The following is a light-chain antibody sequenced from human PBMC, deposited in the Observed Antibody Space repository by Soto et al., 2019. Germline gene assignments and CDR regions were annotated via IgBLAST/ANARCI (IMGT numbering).Light chain of an antibody. V-gene: IGKV3-20*01. J-gene: IGKJ3*01. CDR1: QSVSTNY. CDR2: GAS. CDR3: QHYSSSPPEFT. Sequence: EIVLTQSPATLSLSPGERATLSCRASQSVSTNYLAWYQQRPGQAPRLLIFGASYRATGIPDRFSGSGSGTDFTPTISRLEPEDFAVYYCQHYSSSPPEFTFGPGTKVDSK.